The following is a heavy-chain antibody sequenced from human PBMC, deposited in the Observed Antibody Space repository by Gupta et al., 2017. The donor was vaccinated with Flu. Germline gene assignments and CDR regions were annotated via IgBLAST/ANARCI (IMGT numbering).Heavy chain of an antibody. Sequence: QVQLMQSGAEVKKPGASVKVSCQASAYTFTSYYMHWVRQAPGQGLEWMGKINPSGGSTDYAQKFQGRVTMTRDTSTSTVYLELSSLRSEDTAVYYCARDGPYYDLLDGFYVRGGNNYFDYWGQGTLVTVSS. J-gene: IGHJ4*02. CDR3: ARDGPYYDLLDGFYVRGGNNYFDY. V-gene: IGHV1-46*01. CDR2: INPSGGST. CDR1: AYTFTSYY. D-gene: IGHD3-9*01.